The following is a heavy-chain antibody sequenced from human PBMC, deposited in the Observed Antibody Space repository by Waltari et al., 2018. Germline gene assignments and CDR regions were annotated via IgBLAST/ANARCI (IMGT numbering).Heavy chain of an antibody. D-gene: IGHD7-27*01. CDR2: IHKDGSEK. Sequence: EVHLVESGGGLVQPGGSLRLSCAASGFSFPDYWMGWVRQSPGKGQEWVANIHKDGSEKNYVDYVKGRFTISRDNAKDSVYLQMNSLRADDTAMYYCVRDHWGPDYWGQGTLVTVSS. CDR3: VRDHWGPDY. J-gene: IGHJ4*02. CDR1: GFSFPDYW. V-gene: IGHV3-7*01.